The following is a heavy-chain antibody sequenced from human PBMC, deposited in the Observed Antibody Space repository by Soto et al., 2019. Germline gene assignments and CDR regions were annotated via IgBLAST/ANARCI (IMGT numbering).Heavy chain of an antibody. D-gene: IGHD2-21*01. J-gene: IGHJ4*02. CDR1: GYTFTKYG. CDR3: GKVISQASGRYYFDY. CDR2: ISVYNGNT. V-gene: IGHV1-18*01. Sequence: QVQLVQSGAEVKKPGTSVKVSCKASGYTFTKYGITWVRQAPGQGLEWMGWISVYNGNTKYGQKFRDRVTMTTDTSTTTAYMELRSLRSDDTAVYYCGKVISQASGRYYFDYWGQGTLVTVSS.